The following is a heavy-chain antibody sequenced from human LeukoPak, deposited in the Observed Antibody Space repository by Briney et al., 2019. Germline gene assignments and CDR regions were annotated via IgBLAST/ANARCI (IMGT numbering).Heavy chain of an antibody. D-gene: IGHD3-22*01. CDR3: AIMHGYYDGSGYWVQ. CDR2: IAPGGVTT. Sequence: GSLRLSCAASGFTFTSYAMSWVRQAPGKGLEWVSFIAPGGVTTSYADSVKGRFTISRDNPRKTLYMQMNSLRDEDTALYYCAIMHGYYDGSGYWVQWGQGALVTVSS. J-gene: IGHJ4*02. CDR1: GFTFTSYA. V-gene: IGHV3-23*01.